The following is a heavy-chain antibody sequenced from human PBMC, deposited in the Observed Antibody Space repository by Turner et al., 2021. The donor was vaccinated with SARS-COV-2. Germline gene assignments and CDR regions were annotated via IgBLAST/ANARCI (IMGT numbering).Heavy chain of an antibody. CDR2: IIPIFGTA. D-gene: IGHD2-2*01. CDR3: ARVPQYCSSSSCPSNWFDP. Sequence: QVQLVQSGAAVKKPGSSVKVSCKASGGTFSSYDISWVRQAPGQGLEWKGGIIPIFGTANYAQKFQGRVTITADESTSTAYMELSSLRSEDTAVYYCARVPQYCSSSSCPSNWFDPWGQGTLVTVSS. J-gene: IGHJ5*02. CDR1: GGTFSSYD. V-gene: IGHV1-69*01.